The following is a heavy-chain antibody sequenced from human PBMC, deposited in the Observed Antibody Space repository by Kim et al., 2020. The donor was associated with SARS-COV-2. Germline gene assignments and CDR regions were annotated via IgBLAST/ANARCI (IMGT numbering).Heavy chain of an antibody. CDR1: GGSISSSSYY. J-gene: IGHJ4*02. Sequence: SETLSLTCTVSGGSISSSSYYWGWIRQPPGKGLEWIGSIYYSGSTYYNPSLKSRVTISVDTSKNQFSLKLSSVTAADTAVYYCARRQLGMGGYYFDYWGQGTLVTVSS. V-gene: IGHV4-39*01. CDR3: ARRQLGMGGYYFDY. D-gene: IGHD7-27*01. CDR2: IYYSGST.